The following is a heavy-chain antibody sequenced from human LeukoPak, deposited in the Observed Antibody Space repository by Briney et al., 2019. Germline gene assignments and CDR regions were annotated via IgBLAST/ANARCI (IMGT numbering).Heavy chain of an antibody. V-gene: IGHV3-15*01. D-gene: IGHD3-16*02. CDR3: TAVYRVEGHYYYYMDG. J-gene: IGHJ6*03. Sequence: GGSLRLSCAASGFTFSNAWMSWVRQAPGKGLEWLGRIKSNTDGGTTDYAAPVKGRFTISRDDSKNTLYLQMNSLKTEDTAVYYCTAVYRVEGHYYYYMDGWGKGTTVTVSS. CDR1: GFTFSNAW. CDR2: IKSNTDGGTT.